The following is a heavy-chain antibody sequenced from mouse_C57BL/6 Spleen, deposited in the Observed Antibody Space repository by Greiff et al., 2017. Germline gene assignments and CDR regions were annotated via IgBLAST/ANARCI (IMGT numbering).Heavy chain of an antibody. CDR1: GYTFTSYW. CDR2: IYPGSGST. Sequence: VQLQQPGAELVKPGASVKMSCKASGYTFTSYWITWVKQRPGQGLEWIGDIYPGSGSTNYNEKFKSKATLTVDTSSSTPYMQLSSLTSEDSAVYYCARFHDDYYSYVDYWGQGTTLTVSS. V-gene: IGHV1-55*01. CDR3: ARFHDDYYSYVDY. D-gene: IGHD2-3*01. J-gene: IGHJ2*01.